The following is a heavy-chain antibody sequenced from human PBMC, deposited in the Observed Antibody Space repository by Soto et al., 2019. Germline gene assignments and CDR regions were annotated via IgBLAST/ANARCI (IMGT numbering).Heavy chain of an antibody. CDR3: ARVSEQQLVDY. D-gene: IGHD6-13*01. Sequence: SVKVSCNASGGTFSSYAISWVRPAPGQGLEWMGGIIPIFGTANYAQKFQGRVTITADKSTSTAYMELSSLRSEDTAVYYCARVSEQQLVDYWGQGTLVTVSS. J-gene: IGHJ4*02. CDR2: IIPIFGTA. CDR1: GGTFSSYA. V-gene: IGHV1-69*06.